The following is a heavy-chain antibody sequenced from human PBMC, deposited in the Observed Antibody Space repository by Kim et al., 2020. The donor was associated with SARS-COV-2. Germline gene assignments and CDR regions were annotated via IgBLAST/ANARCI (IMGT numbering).Heavy chain of an antibody. Sequence: VKGRFTISRDNSKNTLYLQMNSLRAEDTAVYYCAKAILYCSSTSCYTLDYWGQGTLVTVSS. J-gene: IGHJ4*02. D-gene: IGHD2-2*02. V-gene: IGHV3-23*01. CDR3: AKAILYCSSTSCYTLDY.